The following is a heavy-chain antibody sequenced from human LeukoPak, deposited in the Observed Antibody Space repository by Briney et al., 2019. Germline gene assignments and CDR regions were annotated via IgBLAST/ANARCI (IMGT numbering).Heavy chain of an antibody. CDR2: IRVDGSVE. J-gene: IGHJ3*02. V-gene: IGHV3-7*01. D-gene: IGHD1-26*01. CDR3: ATYSGPDKWDASDM. Sequence: GGSLRLSCAASGFTFSAYAMTWVRQAPGKGLVWVATIRVDGSVEYPEDSRKGRFTISRDNAWNSLYLQMDSLRVEDTAVYYCATYSGPDKWDASDMWGQGTLVTVSP. CDR1: GFTFSAYA.